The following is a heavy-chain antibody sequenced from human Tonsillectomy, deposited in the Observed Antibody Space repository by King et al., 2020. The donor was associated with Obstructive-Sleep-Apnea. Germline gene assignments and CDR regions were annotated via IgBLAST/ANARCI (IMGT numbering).Heavy chain of an antibody. V-gene: IGHV4-59*01. J-gene: IGHJ4*02. Sequence: HVQLQESGPGLVKPSETLSLTCTVSGGSISGSYWSWIRQPPGKGLEWIAYIYDSGNTKYNPSLKSRVTISVDTSKNQFSLKMSSVTAADTAVYFCARAQSPYDYVWGSLNRVRVFDFWGQGRLVTVSS. D-gene: IGHD3-16*01. CDR1: GGSISGSY. CDR3: ARAQSPYDYVWGSLNRVRVFDF. CDR2: IYDSGNT.